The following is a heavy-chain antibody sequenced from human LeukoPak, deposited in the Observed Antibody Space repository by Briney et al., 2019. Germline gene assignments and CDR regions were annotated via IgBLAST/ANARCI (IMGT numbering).Heavy chain of an antibody. CDR1: GGSISSYY. J-gene: IGHJ5*02. D-gene: IGHD3-10*01. V-gene: IGHV4-59*12. CDR3: ARAGGYGSGNSA. CDR2: IYYSGST. Sequence: SETLSLTCTVSGGSISSYYWSWIRQPPGKGLEWIGYIYYSGSTYYNPSLKSRVTISVDTSKNQFSLKLSSVTAADTAVYYCARAGGYGSGNSAWGQGTLVTVSS.